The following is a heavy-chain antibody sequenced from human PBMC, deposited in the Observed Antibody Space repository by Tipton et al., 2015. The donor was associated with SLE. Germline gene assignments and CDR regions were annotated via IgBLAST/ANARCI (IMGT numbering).Heavy chain of an antibody. CDR2: IYNGGGT. D-gene: IGHD2-8*02. Sequence: SLRLSCTASGFTLGDYCVSWIRQAPGKGLEWVSAIYNGGGTDYADSVKGRFTISGDSSKDTLYLQMNSLRVEDTAVYYCAKDWGTGDVYYFQHWGQGTLVTVSS. CDR1: GFTLGDYC. V-gene: IGHV3-23*03. J-gene: IGHJ1*01. CDR3: AKDWGTGDVYYFQH.